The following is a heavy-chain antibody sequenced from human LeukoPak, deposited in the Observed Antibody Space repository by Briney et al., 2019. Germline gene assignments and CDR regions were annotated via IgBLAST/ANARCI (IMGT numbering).Heavy chain of an antibody. J-gene: IGHJ6*03. CDR2: ISSSSSTI. V-gene: IGHV3-48*01. CDR1: GFTFSSYS. CDR3: AREKIVVVPAAIRGGNYYYMDV. D-gene: IGHD2-2*02. Sequence: GGSLRLSCAASGFTFSSYSMNWVRQAPGKGLEWVSYISSSSSTIYYADSVKSRFTISRDNAKNSLYLQMNSLRAEATAVYYCAREKIVVVPAAIRGGNYYYMDVWGKGTTVTVSS.